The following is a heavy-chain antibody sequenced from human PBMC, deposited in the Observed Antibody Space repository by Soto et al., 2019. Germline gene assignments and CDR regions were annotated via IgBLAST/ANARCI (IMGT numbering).Heavy chain of an antibody. CDR1: GFTFTSYW. CDR3: TRTPAWLGIDY. V-gene: IGHV3-7*01. D-gene: IGHD6-19*01. J-gene: IGHJ4*02. CDR2: IKEDGSEK. Sequence: PGGSLRLSCAASGFTFTSYWMTWVRQAPGKVLEWVANIKEDGSEKNYADSVKGRFTISRDNAKNSLFLQMNSLRAEDTAVYYWTRTPAWLGIDYWGQGTLVTVSS.